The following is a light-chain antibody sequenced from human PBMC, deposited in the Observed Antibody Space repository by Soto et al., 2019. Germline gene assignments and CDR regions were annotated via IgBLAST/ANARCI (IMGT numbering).Light chain of an antibody. CDR1: SSDIGRYER. J-gene: IGLJ3*02. Sequence: QSVLTRPASVSGSPGQSITISCTGTSSDIGRYERVSWYQWHPGKAPKLMIYEDYRRPSGISNRFSGSKSGNTASLTIYGLQAEDEADYFCCSYAGANIFAVFGGGTQLTVL. CDR2: EDY. CDR3: CSYAGANIFAV. V-gene: IGLV2-23*01.